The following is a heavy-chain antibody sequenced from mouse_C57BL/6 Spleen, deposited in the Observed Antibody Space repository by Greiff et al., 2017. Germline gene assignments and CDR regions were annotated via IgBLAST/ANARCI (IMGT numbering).Heavy chain of an antibody. CDR2: IDPEDGET. CDR1: GFNIKDYY. V-gene: IGHV14-2*01. J-gene: IGHJ4*01. CDR3: ANMVATGYYYAMDY. D-gene: IGHD2-2*01. Sequence: VQLQQSGAELVKPGASVKLSCTASGFNIKDYYMHWVKQRPEQGLEWIGRIDPEDGETKYASKFQGKATITADTSSNTAYLQLSSLTSEDTAGYYCANMVATGYYYAMDYWGQGTSVTVSS.